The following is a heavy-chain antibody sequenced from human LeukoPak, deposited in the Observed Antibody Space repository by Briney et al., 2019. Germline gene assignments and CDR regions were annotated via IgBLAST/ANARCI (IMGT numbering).Heavy chain of an antibody. CDR2: FDPEDGET. Sequence: GASVKVSCKVSGYTLTELSMHWVRQARGKGLEWMGGFDPEDGETIYAQKFQGRVTMTEDTSTDTAYMELSSLRSEDTAVYYCATDRREYYYYGMDVWGQGTTVNVSS. J-gene: IGHJ6*02. V-gene: IGHV1-24*01. CDR1: GYTLTELS. CDR3: ATDRREYYYYGMDV.